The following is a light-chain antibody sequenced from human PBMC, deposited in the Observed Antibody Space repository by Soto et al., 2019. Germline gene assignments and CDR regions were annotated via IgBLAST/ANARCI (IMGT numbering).Light chain of an antibody. Sequence: QSALTQPASVSGSPGQSITIPCTGTSSDDGSYKFVSWYQQHPGKAPKLIVYEGSKRPSGVSTRFSGSKSGNSASLTISGLQAEDEADYYCCSFAGTGTYVFATGTQLTVL. V-gene: IGLV2-23*01. CDR3: CSFAGTGTYV. CDR1: SSDDGSYKF. CDR2: EGS. J-gene: IGLJ1*01.